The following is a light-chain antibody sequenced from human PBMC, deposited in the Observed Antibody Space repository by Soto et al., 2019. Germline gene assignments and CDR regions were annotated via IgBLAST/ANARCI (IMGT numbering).Light chain of an antibody. CDR1: QSVSSY. CDR2: DAS. J-gene: IGKJ1*01. CDR3: QQRRSWPRA. Sequence: EIVLTQSPATLSLCPGERATLYCRASQSVSSYLAWYQQKPGQAPRLLIYDASNRATGIPARFSGSGSGTDFTLTISSLEPEDFAVYYCQQRRSWPRAFGQGTKVDIK. V-gene: IGKV3-11*01.